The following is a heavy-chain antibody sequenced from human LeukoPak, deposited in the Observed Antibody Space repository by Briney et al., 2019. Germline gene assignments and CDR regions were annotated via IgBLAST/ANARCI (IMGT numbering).Heavy chain of an antibody. J-gene: IGHJ6*02. CDR2: MNPNSGNT. CDR1: GYTFTSYG. V-gene: IGHV1-8*02. Sequence: GASVKVSCKASGYTFTSYGISWVRQAPGQGLEWMGWMNPNSGNTGYAQKFQGRVTMTRNTSISTAYMELSSLRSEDTAVYYCARWDEGTVRYYYYYGMDVWGQGTTVTVSS. CDR3: ARWDEGTVRYYYYYGMDV. D-gene: IGHD4-17*01.